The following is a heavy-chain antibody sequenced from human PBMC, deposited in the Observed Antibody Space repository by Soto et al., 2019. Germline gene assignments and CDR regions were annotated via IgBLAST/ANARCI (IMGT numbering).Heavy chain of an antibody. CDR3: ARWLGYCSCGSSLHAHDAFDI. Sequence: PSETLSLTGAVAGGSISSSNWWSWVRQPPGKGLEWIGEIYHSGSTNYNPSLKSRVTISVDKSKNQFSLKLSSVTAADTAVYYCARWLGYCSCGSSLHAHDAFDICAQGTMVTVSS. J-gene: IGHJ3*02. CDR2: IYHSGST. D-gene: IGHD2-15*01. CDR1: GGSISSSNW. V-gene: IGHV4-4*02.